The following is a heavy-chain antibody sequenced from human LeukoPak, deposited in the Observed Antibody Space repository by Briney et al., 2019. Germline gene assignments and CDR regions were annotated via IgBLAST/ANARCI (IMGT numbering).Heavy chain of an antibody. Sequence: GGSLRLSCAASGFTFSTYAMSWVRQAPGKGLEWVSGISGNGGSTYYADSVKGRFTISRDSSKNTLYLQMNSLRAEDTAVYYCAKEQWLGKMNYFDYWGQGTLVTVSS. CDR1: GFTFSTYA. J-gene: IGHJ4*02. CDR2: ISGNGGST. D-gene: IGHD6-19*01. V-gene: IGHV3-23*01. CDR3: AKEQWLGKMNYFDY.